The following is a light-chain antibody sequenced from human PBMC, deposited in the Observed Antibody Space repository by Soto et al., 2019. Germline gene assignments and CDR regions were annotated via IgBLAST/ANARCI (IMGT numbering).Light chain of an antibody. CDR3: QESYSTS. CDR1: QFISTY. V-gene: IGKV1-39*01. CDR2: VAS. J-gene: IGKJ1*01. Sequence: DIHIAHSPSSLSASFVDSLTITCRASQFISTYLNWYQQKPGKATKLLIYVASNLQSGVPSRFSGSGSGTDFTLTISSLKPEDIATYYCQESYSTSFGQGTKVDIK.